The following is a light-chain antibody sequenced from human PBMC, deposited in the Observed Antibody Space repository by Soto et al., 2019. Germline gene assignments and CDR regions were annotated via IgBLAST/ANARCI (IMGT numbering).Light chain of an antibody. V-gene: IGKV3-15*01. CDR1: HSVRAN. Sequence: IVLTQSPATLSVSPGERATLSCRASHSVRANLAWYHQRPGQAPRLLIYDSYSRATGIPARFSGGGSGTEFTLTISRLESEDFAVYYCQQYGSLPITFGQGTKVDVK. J-gene: IGKJ1*01. CDR3: QQYGSLPIT. CDR2: DSY.